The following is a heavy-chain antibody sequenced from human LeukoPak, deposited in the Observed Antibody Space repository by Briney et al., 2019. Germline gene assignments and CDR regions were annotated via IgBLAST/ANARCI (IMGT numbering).Heavy chain of an antibody. J-gene: IGHJ4*02. CDR3: AKGSSSSGNYFDY. CDR2: IWYGGSNK. CDR1: GFTFSSYG. V-gene: IGHV3-30*02. D-gene: IGHD6-6*01. Sequence: GGYLRLSCAASGFTFSSYGMHWVRQAPGKGLEWVAVIWYGGSNKYYADSVKGRFTISRDNSKNTLYLQMNSLRAEDTAVYYCAKGSSSSGNYFDYWGQGTLVTVSS.